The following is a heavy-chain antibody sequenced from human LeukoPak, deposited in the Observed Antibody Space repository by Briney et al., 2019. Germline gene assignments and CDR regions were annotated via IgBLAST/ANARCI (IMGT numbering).Heavy chain of an antibody. D-gene: IGHD3-3*01. CDR1: GFTFSNYA. J-gene: IGHJ4*02. CDR2: ISSGVGST. Sequence: GGSLRLSCAASGFTFSNYAMTWVRQAPGKGLEWVSVISSGVGSTYYADSVKGRFTISRDNSKNTLYLQMNSLRAEDTAVYYCAKVGSGSGQYWGQGTLVTVSS. CDR3: AKVGSGSGQY. V-gene: IGHV3-23*01.